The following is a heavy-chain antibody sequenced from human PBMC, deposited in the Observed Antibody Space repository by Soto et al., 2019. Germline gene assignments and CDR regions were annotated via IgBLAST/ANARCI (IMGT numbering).Heavy chain of an antibody. CDR2: ISWNSGSI. V-gene: IGHV3-9*01. CDR3: AKVTHTLGDYDYALDV. CDR1: GFTFDDYA. Sequence: PGGSLRLSCAASGFTFDDYAMHWVRQAPGKGLEWVSGISWNSGSIGYADSVKGRFTISRDNAKKSLYLQMNSLRGEDTALYYCAKVTHTLGDYDYALDVWGQGTTVTVSS. J-gene: IGHJ6*02.